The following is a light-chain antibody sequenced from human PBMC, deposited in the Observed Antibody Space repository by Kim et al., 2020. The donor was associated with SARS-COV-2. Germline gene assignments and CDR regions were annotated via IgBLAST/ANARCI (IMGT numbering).Light chain of an antibody. V-gene: IGKV1-5*01. J-gene: IGKJ1*01. CDR1: QTINSY. CDR2: DAS. Sequence: DIQMTQSPSTLSATVGDSVTITCRAGQTINSYLAWYQQKPGKAPSLLIFDASTLTSGVPSRFSGSGSGTEFTLTINSLQPDDFATYYCQQYKAYLWTFGQGTKVDIK. CDR3: QQYKAYLWT.